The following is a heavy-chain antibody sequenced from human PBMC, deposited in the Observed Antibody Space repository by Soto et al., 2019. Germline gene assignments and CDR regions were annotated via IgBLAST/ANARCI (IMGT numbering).Heavy chain of an antibody. CDR1: GFTFSSYA. CDR3: ASDYYDFWSGTDSTAFDI. D-gene: IGHD3-3*01. J-gene: IGHJ3*02. Sequence: VQLVESGGGVVQPGRSLRLSCAASGFTFSSYAMHWVRQAPGKGLEWVAGISYDGSNKYYADSVEGRFTISRDNSKNPLYLQMNRLRAEDTAVYYCASDYYDFWSGTDSTAFDIWGQGTMVTVSS. CDR2: ISYDGSNK. V-gene: IGHV3-30-3*01.